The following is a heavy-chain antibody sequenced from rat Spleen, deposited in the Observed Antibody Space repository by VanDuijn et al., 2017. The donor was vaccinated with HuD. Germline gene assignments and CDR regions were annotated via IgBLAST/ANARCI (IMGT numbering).Heavy chain of an antibody. CDR1: GFTFSHYG. Sequence: EVQLVESGGDLVQPGRSLKLTCAASGFTFSHYGMAWVRQAPTKGLEWVATLSYDGHTTYYRDSVKGRFTISRDIAKSTLYLEMNSLRTEDTATYYCTRGGNYDFDYWGQGVMVTVSS. V-gene: IGHV5-29*01. D-gene: IGHD1-10*01. CDR2: LSYDGHTT. CDR3: TRGGNYDFDY. J-gene: IGHJ2*01.